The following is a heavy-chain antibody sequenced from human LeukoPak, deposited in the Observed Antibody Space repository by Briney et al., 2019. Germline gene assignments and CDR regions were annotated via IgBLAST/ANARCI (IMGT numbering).Heavy chain of an antibody. D-gene: IGHD3-22*01. CDR3: ARSRDTYYYDSSGYTPGY. V-gene: IGHV3-48*01. CDR1: GFTFSNYN. Sequence: GGSLRLSCAASGFTFSNYNMNWVRQAPGKGLEWVSYICSSSSTIYYTDSVKGRFTISRDNAKNSLYLQMNSLRAEDTAVYYCARSRDTYYYDSSGYTPGYWGQGTLVTVSS. CDR2: ICSSSSTI. J-gene: IGHJ4*02.